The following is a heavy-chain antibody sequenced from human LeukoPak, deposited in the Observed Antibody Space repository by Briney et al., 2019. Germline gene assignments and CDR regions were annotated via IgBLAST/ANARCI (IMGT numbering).Heavy chain of an antibody. D-gene: IGHD4-17*01. CDR1: GGSITSYY. CDR2: IYYSGST. J-gene: IGHJ4*02. V-gene: IGHV4-59*08. CDR3: ASLTTVTQAYFDS. Sequence: KPSETRSLTCTVSGGSITSYYWSWIRQPPGKGLEWIGYIYYSGSTNYNPSLKSRLTISVDASKNQFSLKLSSVTATDTAVYYCASLTTVTQAYFDSWGQGTLVTVSS.